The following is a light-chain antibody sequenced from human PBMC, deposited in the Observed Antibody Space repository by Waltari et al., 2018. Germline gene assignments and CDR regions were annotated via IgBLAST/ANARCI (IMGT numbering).Light chain of an antibody. CDR3: CSYAGSPTYMV. CDR2: EVS. V-gene: IGLV2-23*02. Sequence: QSALTQPASVSGSPGQSLTISCTGTSNDVGSYNLVSWYQQHPGKTPKPMIYEVSKRPSGISNRFSGSQSGNTASLTISRLQAEDEADYYCCSYAGSPTYMVFGGGTKLTVL. J-gene: IGLJ2*01. CDR1: SNDVGSYNL.